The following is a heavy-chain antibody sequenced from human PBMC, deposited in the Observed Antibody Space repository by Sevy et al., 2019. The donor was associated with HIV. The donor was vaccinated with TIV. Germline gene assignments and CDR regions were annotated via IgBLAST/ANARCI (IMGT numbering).Heavy chain of an antibody. CDR3: AGVDVSSGWAAVDY. CDR1: GFTFSSYA. Sequence: GGSLRLSCAASGFTFSSYAMHWVRQAPGKGLEWVAVISYDGSNKYYADSGKGRFTISRDNSKNTLYLQMNSLRAEETVIYYCAGVDVSSGWAAVDYWGQGTLVTVSS. D-gene: IGHD6-19*01. CDR2: ISYDGSNK. J-gene: IGHJ4*02. V-gene: IGHV3-30-3*01.